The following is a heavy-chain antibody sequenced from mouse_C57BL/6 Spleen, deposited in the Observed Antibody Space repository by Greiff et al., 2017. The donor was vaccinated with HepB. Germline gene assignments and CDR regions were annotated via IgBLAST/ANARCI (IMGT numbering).Heavy chain of an antibody. CDR1: GYTFTSYW. CDR3: ARGEIYDGYPAY. Sequence: QVQLQQPGAELVKPGASVKMSCKASGYTFTSYWITWVKQRTGQGLEWIGDIYPGSGSTNYNEKFKSKATLTVDTSSSTAYMQLSSLTSEDSAVYYCARGEIYDGYPAYWGQGTLVTVSA. D-gene: IGHD2-3*01. V-gene: IGHV1-55*01. CDR2: IYPGSGST. J-gene: IGHJ3*01.